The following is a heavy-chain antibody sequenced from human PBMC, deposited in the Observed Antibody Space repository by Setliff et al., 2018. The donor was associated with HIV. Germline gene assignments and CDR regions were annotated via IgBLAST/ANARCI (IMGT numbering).Heavy chain of an antibody. J-gene: IGHJ4*02. D-gene: IGHD3-10*01. V-gene: IGHV3-30*02. CDR3: AKDKGQKYADY. Sequence: SLRLSCATSGLTFSNCGMHWVRQAPGKGLEWVASIRSDGSNKYYADSVTGRFTISRGDSKNTLYLQMNSLRAEDTAVYYCAKDKGQKYADYWGQGTMVTVSS. CDR1: GLTFSNCG. CDR2: IRSDGSNK.